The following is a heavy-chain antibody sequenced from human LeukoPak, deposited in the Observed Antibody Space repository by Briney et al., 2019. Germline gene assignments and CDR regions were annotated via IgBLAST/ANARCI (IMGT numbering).Heavy chain of an antibody. D-gene: IGHD3-16*02. CDR3: ASPESAPYDYVWGSYRYTRLDY. Sequence: GGSLRLSCAASGFPFSSYGMHWVRQAPGKGLEWVAAISNDGNNKFYADSVKGRFTMSRDNPKNTMNLQMNSLRAEDTAVYYCASPESAPYDYVWGSYRYTRLDYWGQGTLVTVSS. J-gene: IGHJ4*02. CDR1: GFPFSSYG. V-gene: IGHV3-30*03. CDR2: ISNDGNNK.